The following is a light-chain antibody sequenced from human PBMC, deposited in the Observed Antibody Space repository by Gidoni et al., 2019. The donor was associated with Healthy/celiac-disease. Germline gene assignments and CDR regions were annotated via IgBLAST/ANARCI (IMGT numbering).Light chain of an antibody. Sequence: SYELTQPLSVSVALGQTARSTCGGNNIGRKNVHWYQQKTGQAPGLVIYRDSNRPSGIPERFSGSNSGNTATLTISRAQAGDEADYYCQVWDSSTAVVFGGGTKLTVL. J-gene: IGLJ2*01. CDR3: QVWDSSTAVV. V-gene: IGLV3-9*01. CDR1: NIGRKN. CDR2: RDS.